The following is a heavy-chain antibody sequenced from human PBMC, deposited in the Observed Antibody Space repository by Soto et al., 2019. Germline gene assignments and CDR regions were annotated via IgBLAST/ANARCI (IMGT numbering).Heavy chain of an antibody. V-gene: IGHV3-13*01. CDR3: AGRRQVINDYYGLAD. D-gene: IGHD2-21*01. J-gene: IGHJ6*02. Sequence: EVQLVESGGGLVQPGGSLRLSCAASGFTFSNYEMHWVRQVTGKGLEWVAGIGTAGDTKYVGSVKGRFTIYRDNAKHSLYLQMNSLRAEDTAVYYCAGRRQVINDYYGLADWGQGTTVIVSS. CDR1: GFTFSNYE. CDR2: IGTAGDT.